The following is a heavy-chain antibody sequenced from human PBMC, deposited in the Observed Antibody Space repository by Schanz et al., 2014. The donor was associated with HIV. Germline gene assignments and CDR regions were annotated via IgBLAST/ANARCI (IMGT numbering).Heavy chain of an antibody. CDR2: ISGGSGAK. CDR3: ARSSSGSGTWPPRY. J-gene: IGHJ4*02. Sequence: EVQVVDSGGGLVKPGGSLRLSCVVSGFTFDSYTMNWVRQAPGKGLEWVSSISGGSGAKLYADSIKGRFTISRDNAKNSLYLQMNSLRAEDTALYHCARSSSGSGTWPPRYWGQGTLVIVSS. V-gene: IGHV3-21*04. D-gene: IGHD6-6*01. CDR1: GFTFDSYT.